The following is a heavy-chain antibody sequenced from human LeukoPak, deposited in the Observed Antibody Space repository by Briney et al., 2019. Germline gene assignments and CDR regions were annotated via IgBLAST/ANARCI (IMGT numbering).Heavy chain of an antibody. CDR2: IYSGGIT. Sequence: PGGSVRLSCAASGFTVSSNYMSWVRQAPGKGLEWVSVIYSGGITYYADSVKGRFTISRDNSKNTLYLQMNSLRAEDTAVYYCARVTGPTSTMVRGVIIPAFDYWGQGTLVTVSS. D-gene: IGHD3-10*01. J-gene: IGHJ4*02. CDR1: GFTVSSNY. V-gene: IGHV3-53*01. CDR3: ARVTGPTSTMVRGVIIPAFDY.